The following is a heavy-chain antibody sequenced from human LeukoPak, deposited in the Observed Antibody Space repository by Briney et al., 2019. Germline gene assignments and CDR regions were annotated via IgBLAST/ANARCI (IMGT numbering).Heavy chain of an antibody. CDR2: MNPNSGNT. Sequence: ASVKVSCKASGYTFTSYGISWVRQATGQGLEWMGWMNPNSGNTGYAQKFQGRVTMTRNTSISTAYMELSSLRSEDTAVYYCARYDGYYYFIDYWGQGTLVTVSS. CDR1: GYTFTSYG. D-gene: IGHD3-22*01. CDR3: ARYDGYYYFIDY. V-gene: IGHV1-8*02. J-gene: IGHJ4*02.